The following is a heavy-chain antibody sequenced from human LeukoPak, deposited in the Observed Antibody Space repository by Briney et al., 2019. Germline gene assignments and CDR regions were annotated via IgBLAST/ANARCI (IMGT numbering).Heavy chain of an antibody. J-gene: IGHJ3*02. CDR3: AVVYCSGGSCCDAFDI. D-gene: IGHD2-15*01. CDR1: GASISNYY. V-gene: IGHV4-59*01. CDR2: IYYSGST. Sequence: PSETLSLTCTVYGASISNYYWSWIRQPPGKGLEWIGYIYYSGSTNYNPSLKSRVAISVDTSKNQISLKLRSVTAADTAVYYCAVVYCSGGSCCDAFDIWGQGTMVTVSS.